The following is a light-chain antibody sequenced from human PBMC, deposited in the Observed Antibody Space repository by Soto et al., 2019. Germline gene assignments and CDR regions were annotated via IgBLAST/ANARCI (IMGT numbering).Light chain of an antibody. V-gene: IGLV2-14*01. Sequence: QSALTQPASVSGSPGQSITISCTGTSSDVGRYNYVSWYQQHPGKAPKLMIYEVSNRPSGVSNRFSGSKSGNTASLTISGLQAEDEADYYCSSYTSSSTRVFGTGTSSPS. CDR1: SSDVGRYNY. J-gene: IGLJ1*01. CDR3: SSYTSSSTRV. CDR2: EVS.